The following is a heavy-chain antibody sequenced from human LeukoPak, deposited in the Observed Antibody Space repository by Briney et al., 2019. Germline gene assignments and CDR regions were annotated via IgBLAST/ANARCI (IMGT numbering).Heavy chain of an antibody. V-gene: IGHV3-74*01. J-gene: IGHJ4*02. D-gene: IGHD3-16*01. CDR1: GFTFSSHW. Sequence: QAGGSLRLSCVASGFTFSSHWMHWVRHVPGKGLMWVSRINGDGSRIHYADSVKDRFTISRDNAKNTLYLQMNSLRGDDTAIYYCARDALGGRTKFDSWGQGALVTVSS. CDR3: ARDALGGRTKFDS. CDR2: INGDGSRI.